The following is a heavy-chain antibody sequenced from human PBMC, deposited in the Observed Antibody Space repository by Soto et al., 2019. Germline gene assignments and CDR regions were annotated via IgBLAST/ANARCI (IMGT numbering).Heavy chain of an antibody. CDR1: GGSFSDYY. V-gene: IGHV4-34*01. CDR3: ARAFRGYDFWSGIRGHYFDY. J-gene: IGHJ4*02. CDR2: INHSGST. Sequence: SETLSLTCAVYGGSFSDYYWSWIRQPPGKGLEWIGEINHSGSTNYNPSLKSRVTISVDTSKNQFSLKLSSVTAADTAVYYCARAFRGYDFWSGIRGHYFDYWGQGTLVTVSS. D-gene: IGHD3-3*01.